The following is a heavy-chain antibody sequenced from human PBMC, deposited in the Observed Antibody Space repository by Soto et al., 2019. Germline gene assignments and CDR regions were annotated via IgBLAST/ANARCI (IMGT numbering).Heavy chain of an antibody. Sequence: PSETLSLTCTVSGGSISSGDYYWSWIRQPPGKGLEWIGSIYYSGSTYYNPSLKSRVTISVDTSKNQFSLKLNSVTAADTAVYYCGCGHSRHLFSFSRQRSLDL. CDR3: GCGHSRHLFSFSRQRSLDL. V-gene: IGHV4-30-4*01. CDR2: IYYSGST. CDR1: GGSISSGDYY. J-gene: IGHJ2*01. D-gene: IGHD2-21*01.